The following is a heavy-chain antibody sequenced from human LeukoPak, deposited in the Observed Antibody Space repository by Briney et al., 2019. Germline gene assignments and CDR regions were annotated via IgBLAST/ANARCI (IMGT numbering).Heavy chain of an antibody. CDR1: GGSISSGGYY. V-gene: IGHV4-31*03. CDR3: ARDVSERSGYYFDY. CDR2: IYYSGST. Sequence: SQTLSLTCTVSGGSISSGGYYWSWIRQHPGKGLEWIGYIYYSGSTYYNPYLKSRVTISVDTSKNQFSLKLSSVTAADTAVYYCARDVSERSGYYFDYWGQGTLVTVSS. D-gene: IGHD3-22*01. J-gene: IGHJ4*02.